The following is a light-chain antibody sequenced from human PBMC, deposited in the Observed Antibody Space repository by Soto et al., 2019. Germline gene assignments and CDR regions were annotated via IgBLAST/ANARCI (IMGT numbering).Light chain of an antibody. CDR3: QQYGYSQWT. CDR2: GVS. V-gene: IGKV3-20*01. J-gene: IGKJ1*01. CDR1: QTGSNSY. Sequence: NVLTQSPGTRCLSQGDRAILCCRASQTGSNSYLAWYQQTSAQAPRSISYGVSTRATGIPDRFSGSGSGTEFTLTISRLEPEDFAVYFCQQYGYSQWTCGQGTKVDI.